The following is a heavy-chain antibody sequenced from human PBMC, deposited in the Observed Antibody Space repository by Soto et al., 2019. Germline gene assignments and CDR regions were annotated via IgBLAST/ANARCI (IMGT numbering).Heavy chain of an antibody. CDR3: ARHGYSYGGGYFDY. J-gene: IGHJ4*02. V-gene: IGHV3-66*04. CDR2: IYSGGSA. D-gene: IGHD5-18*01. Sequence: EVQLVESGGGLVQPGGSLRLSCAASGFTVSSNYMSWVRQAPGKGLEWVSVIYSGGSAYYADSVKGRFTISRDNSKNTLYLQMTSLRAEDTAVYYCARHGYSYGGGYFDYGGQGTLVTVSS. CDR1: GFTVSSNY.